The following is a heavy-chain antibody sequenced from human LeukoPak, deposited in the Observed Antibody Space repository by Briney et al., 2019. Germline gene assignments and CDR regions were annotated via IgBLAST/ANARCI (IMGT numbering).Heavy chain of an antibody. CDR1: GFTFSNNW. CDR2: IKEDGSDK. J-gene: IGHJ5*02. V-gene: IGHV3-7*01. Sequence: GGSLRLSCAASGFTFSNNWMSWVRQAPGKGLEWVASIKEDGSDKYYVDSVKGRFTISRDNAKNSLDLQMNSLRVDDTAVYYCARGGGSPDPWGQGTLVTVSS. D-gene: IGHD2-15*01. CDR3: ARGGGSPDP.